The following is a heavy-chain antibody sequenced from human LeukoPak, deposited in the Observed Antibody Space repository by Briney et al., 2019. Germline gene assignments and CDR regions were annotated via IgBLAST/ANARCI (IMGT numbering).Heavy chain of an antibody. CDR3: ARVYDFWSGYYGYGMDV. CDR2: ISSSGSTI. Sequence: GGSLRLSCAASRFTFRDYTMHWVRQAPGKGLEWVSYISSSGSTIYYADSVKGRFTISRDNAKNSLYLQMNSLRAEDTAVYYCARVYDFWSGYYGYGMDVWGQGTTVTVSS. D-gene: IGHD3-3*01. CDR1: RFTFRDYT. V-gene: IGHV3-11*01. J-gene: IGHJ6*02.